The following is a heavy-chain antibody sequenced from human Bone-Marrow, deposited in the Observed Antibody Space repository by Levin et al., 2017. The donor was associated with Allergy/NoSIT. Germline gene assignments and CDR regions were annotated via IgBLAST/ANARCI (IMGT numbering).Heavy chain of an antibody. CDR2: INPNSGDT. CDR1: GYTFTGHY. CDR3: AKVAYYDSGSYDDY. V-gene: IGHV1-2*06. D-gene: IGHD3-10*01. Sequence: GESLKISCKASGYTFTGHYIHWVRQVPGQGLEWMGRINPNSGDTNYAQKFQGRVTMTRDTSISTAYMELSRLRSDDTAVYYCAKVAYYDSGSYDDYWGQGTLVTVSS. J-gene: IGHJ4*02.